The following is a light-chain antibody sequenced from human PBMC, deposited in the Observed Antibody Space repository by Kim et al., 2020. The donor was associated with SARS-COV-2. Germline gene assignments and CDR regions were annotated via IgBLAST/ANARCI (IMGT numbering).Light chain of an antibody. CDR3: QQYYTTLHT. V-gene: IGKV4-1*01. CDR2: CAS. Sequence: DIVMTQSPDSLTVSLGERATINCKSSQSVLYSSNNKNYLAWYQQKPGQPPKLLIYCASTRESGVPDRFSGSGSGTDFTLTISSLQAEDVAVYYCQQYYTTLHTFGQGTKLEI. CDR1: QSVLYSSNNKNY. J-gene: IGKJ2*01.